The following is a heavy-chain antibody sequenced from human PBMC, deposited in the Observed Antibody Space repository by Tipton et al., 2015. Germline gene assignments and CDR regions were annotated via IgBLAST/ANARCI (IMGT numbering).Heavy chain of an antibody. Sequence: GLVKPSETLSLTCAVSAYSISSDYYWGWIRQPPGKGLEWIGSISHSGNTYYNPSLKSRVTMSRDTSKNQFSLKLTSVTAADTAVYFCARDLEHGMDVWGQGTTVIVSS. J-gene: IGHJ6*02. CDR3: ARDLEHGMDV. CDR1: AYSISSDYY. D-gene: IGHD5-24*01. V-gene: IGHV4-38-2*02. CDR2: ISHSGNT.